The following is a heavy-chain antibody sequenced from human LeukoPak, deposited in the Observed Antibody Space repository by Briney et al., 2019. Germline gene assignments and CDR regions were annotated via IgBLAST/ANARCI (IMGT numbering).Heavy chain of an antibody. CDR1: GFTFSTYA. D-gene: IGHD1-7*01. Sequence: GSLRLSCSASGFTFSTYAMHWVRQAPGKGLEYVSAISSNGGSTYYADSVKGRFTISRDNSKNMLYLQMSSLRVEDTAVYYCVKDRGSWNYGWFDPWGQGTLVTVSS. V-gene: IGHV3-64D*06. CDR3: VKDRGSWNYGWFDP. J-gene: IGHJ5*02. CDR2: ISSNGGST.